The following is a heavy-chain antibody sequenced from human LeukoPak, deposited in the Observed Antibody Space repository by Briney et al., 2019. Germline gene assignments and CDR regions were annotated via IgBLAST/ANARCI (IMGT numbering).Heavy chain of an antibody. CDR1: GFTFSTYG. Sequence: GGSLRLSCAASGFTFSTYGMHWVRQAPGKGLEWVAFIRYDGSNKYYADSVKGRFTISRDNSKNTLYLQMNSLRAEDTAVYYCAKEGSCYGEYYYYMDVWGKGTTVTVSS. CDR2: IRYDGSNK. CDR3: AKEGSCYGEYYYYMDV. D-gene: IGHD1-26*01. J-gene: IGHJ6*03. V-gene: IGHV3-30*02.